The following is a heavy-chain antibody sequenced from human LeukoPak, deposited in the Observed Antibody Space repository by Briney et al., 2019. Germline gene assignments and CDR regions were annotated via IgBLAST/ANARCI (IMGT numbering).Heavy chain of an antibody. J-gene: IGHJ4*02. CDR1: GGSFSGYY. CDR2: INHSGST. D-gene: IGHD2-2*02. Sequence: PSETLSLTCAVYGGSFSGYYWSWIRQPPGKGLEWIGEINHSGSTNYNPSLKSRVTISVDTSKNQFSLKLSSVTAADTAVYYCARQGVVPAAINYWGQGTLVTVSS. CDR3: ARQGVVPAAINY. V-gene: IGHV4-34*01.